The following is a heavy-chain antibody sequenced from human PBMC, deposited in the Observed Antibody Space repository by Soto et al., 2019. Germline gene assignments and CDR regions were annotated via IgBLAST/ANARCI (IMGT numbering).Heavy chain of an antibody. CDR2: IYHSGIT. J-gene: IGHJ5*02. V-gene: IGHV4-39*07. CDR3: ARAMSGVGNWFEP. D-gene: IGHD3-3*01. Sequence: SETLSLTCTVSGGSISSRGSYWGWIRQPPGKGLEWRGSIYHSGITYYNRVRKSRVSISVDPAKNQFSLKLGSVTAADTALYYGARAMSGVGNWFEPWGQGTLVTVSS. CDR1: GGSISSRGSY.